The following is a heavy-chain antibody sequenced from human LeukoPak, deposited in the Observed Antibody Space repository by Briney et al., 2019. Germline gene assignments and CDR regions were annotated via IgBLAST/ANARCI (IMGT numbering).Heavy chain of an antibody. Sequence: SETLSLTCTVSDDSITMYYWTWIRQPPGKGLEWIGYVDHTGSTKFNPSLNGRVSISRDTSNNFFSLRLRSVAAADTAVYFCARGRVSSSTWYSTYYYFFYMDFWGKGTTVTVSS. D-gene: IGHD4-11*01. V-gene: IGHV4-59*01. CDR1: DDSITMYY. CDR2: VDHTGST. CDR3: ARGRVSSSTWYSTYYYFFYMDF. J-gene: IGHJ6*03.